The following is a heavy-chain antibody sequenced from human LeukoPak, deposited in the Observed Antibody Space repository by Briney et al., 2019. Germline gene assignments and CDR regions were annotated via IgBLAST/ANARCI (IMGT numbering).Heavy chain of an antibody. CDR2: IKSKTNGGTT. CDR1: GLTFSNAW. D-gene: IGHD2-2*02. Sequence: GGSLRLSCAAPGLTFSNAWMSWVRQAPGKGLEWVGRIKSKTNGGTTDYAAPVKGRFTISRDDSKNTLYLQMNSLKTEDTAVYYCTTDRILYCSSTSCYRGLDYWGQGTLVTVSS. CDR3: TTDRILYCSSTSCYRGLDY. J-gene: IGHJ4*02. V-gene: IGHV3-15*01.